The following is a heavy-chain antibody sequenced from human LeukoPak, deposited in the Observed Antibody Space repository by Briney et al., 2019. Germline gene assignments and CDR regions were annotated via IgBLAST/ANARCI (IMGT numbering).Heavy chain of an antibody. J-gene: IGHJ3*02. CDR1: GFTVSSNY. D-gene: IGHD5-12*01. CDR2: ITGSGDST. CDR3: ARERPIYTGYDFDAFDM. V-gene: IGHV3-23*01. Sequence: GGSLRLSCAASGFTVSSNYMSWVRQAPGKGLEWVSAITGSGDSTHYADSVKGRSTISRDNSKNTLFLHMKSLRGEDTAIYYCARERPIYTGYDFDAFDMWGQGIMVSVSS.